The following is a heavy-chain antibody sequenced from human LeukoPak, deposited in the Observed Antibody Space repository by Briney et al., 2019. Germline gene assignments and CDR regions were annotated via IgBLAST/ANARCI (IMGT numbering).Heavy chain of an antibody. CDR1: GFTFDDYA. Sequence: SGGSLRLSCAASGFTFDDYAMHCVRQAPGKGLEWVSGISWNSGSIGYADSVKGRFTISRDNAKNSLYLQMNSLRAEDTALYYCAKGRDKYQLLSKNWFDPWGQGTPVTVSS. CDR3: AKGRDKYQLLSKNWFDP. CDR2: ISWNSGSI. J-gene: IGHJ5*02. D-gene: IGHD2-2*01. V-gene: IGHV3-9*01.